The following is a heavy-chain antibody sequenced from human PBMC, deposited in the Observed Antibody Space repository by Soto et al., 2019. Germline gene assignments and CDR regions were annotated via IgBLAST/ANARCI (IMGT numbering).Heavy chain of an antibody. CDR1: GYTFTSYA. J-gene: IGHJ4*02. Sequence: ASVKVSCKASGYTFTSYAMHWVRQAPGQRLEWMGWINAGNGNTKYSQKLQGRVTITRDTSTSTAYMELRSLRSDDTAVYYCARWAPPNDYWGQGTLVTVSS. CDR3: ARWAPPNDY. CDR2: INAGNGNT. V-gene: IGHV1-3*01.